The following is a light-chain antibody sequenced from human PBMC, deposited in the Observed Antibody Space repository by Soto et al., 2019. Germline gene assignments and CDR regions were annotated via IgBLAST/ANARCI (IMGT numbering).Light chain of an antibody. CDR2: GAS. J-gene: IGKJ5*01. V-gene: IGKV3-20*01. CDR1: QSVSNNF. CDR3: QQYGRSPIT. Sequence: ENVLTQSPGTLSLSPGERATFSCRASQSVSNNFLAWYQQKPGQAPRLLIYGASGRAAGIRDRFSGSGSGTDFTLTISRLEPEDFAVYLCQQYGRSPITFGQGTRLESK.